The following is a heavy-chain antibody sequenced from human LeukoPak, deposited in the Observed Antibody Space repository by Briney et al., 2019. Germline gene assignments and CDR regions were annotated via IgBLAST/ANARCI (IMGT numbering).Heavy chain of an antibody. D-gene: IGHD3-3*01. Sequence: PGGSLRLYCAASGFTFSSYWMNWVRQAPGKGLEWVANIKQDGSEKYYVGSVKGRFTISRDNAKNSLYLQMNSLRAEDTAVYYCATQYDFWSGYPDYWGQGTLVTVSS. V-gene: IGHV3-7*01. J-gene: IGHJ4*02. CDR2: IKQDGSEK. CDR1: GFTFSSYW. CDR3: ATQYDFWSGYPDY.